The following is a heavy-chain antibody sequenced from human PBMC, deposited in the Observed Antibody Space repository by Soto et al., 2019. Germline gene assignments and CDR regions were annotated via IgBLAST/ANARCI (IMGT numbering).Heavy chain of an antibody. D-gene: IGHD2-15*01. CDR2: INSDGSST. V-gene: IGHV3-74*01. Sequence: EVQLVESGGGLVQPGGSLRLSCAASGFTFSSYWMHWVRQAPGKGLVWVSRINSDGSSTSYADSVKGRFTISSDNAKNTLNLQMNSLRAEDTAVYYCVRTSLVVAAATREDYWCQGALVTVSS. CDR1: GFTFSSYW. J-gene: IGHJ4*02. CDR3: VRTSLVVAAATREDY.